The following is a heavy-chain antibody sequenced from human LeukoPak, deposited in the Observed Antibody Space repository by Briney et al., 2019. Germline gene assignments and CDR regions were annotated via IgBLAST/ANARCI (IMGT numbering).Heavy chain of an antibody. J-gene: IGHJ6*03. CDR2: ISSSSSYI. Sequence: GALRLSCAASGFTFSSYWMNWVRQAPGKGLEWVSSISSSSSYIYYADSVKGRFTISRDNAKNSLYLQMNSLRAEDTAVYYCARDSNDYYYYYYMDVWGKGTTVTVSS. CDR1: GFTFSSYW. D-gene: IGHD4-11*01. V-gene: IGHV3-21*01. CDR3: ARDSNDYYYYYYMDV.